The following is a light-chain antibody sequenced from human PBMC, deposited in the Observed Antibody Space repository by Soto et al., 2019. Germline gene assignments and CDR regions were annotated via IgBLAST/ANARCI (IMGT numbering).Light chain of an antibody. CDR1: QSVSSSY. J-gene: IGKJ2*01. CDR3: KQSSNSPNT. V-gene: IGKV3-20*01. Sequence: EIVLTQSPGTLSLSPGDRATLSCRTSQSVSSSYLAWYQQKPGPAPRLLIYGTSSRTTSIPDRISGSGAGTAFTLLTIRLQPPDVAVFYCKQSSNSPNTFGQGTKVEIE. CDR2: GTS.